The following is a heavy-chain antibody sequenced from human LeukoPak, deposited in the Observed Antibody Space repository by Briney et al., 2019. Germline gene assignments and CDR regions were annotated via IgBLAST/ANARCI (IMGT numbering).Heavy chain of an antibody. Sequence: GGSLRPSCVASGFTFNNYAMSWVRQAPGSGLEWASSTAGSGISKDYADSVKGRFTISKDKSKNTLYLQMDNLRAEDTGVYFCARLPTFYYDSSGYHYDYWGQGTLVTVSS. CDR2: TAGSGISK. J-gene: IGHJ4*02. CDR1: GFTFNNYA. V-gene: IGHV3-23*01. D-gene: IGHD3-22*01. CDR3: ARLPTFYYDSSGYHYDY.